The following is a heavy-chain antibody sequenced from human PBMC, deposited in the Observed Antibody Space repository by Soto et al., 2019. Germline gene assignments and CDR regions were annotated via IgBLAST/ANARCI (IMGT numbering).Heavy chain of an antibody. CDR3: ARDVSPGSSGWYFDAFDI. CDR1: GFTFDNYW. D-gene: IGHD6-13*01. V-gene: IGHV3-7*01. CDR2: IKRDGSGG. J-gene: IGHJ3*02. Sequence: QLVESGGGLVQPGGSLRLSCEASGFTFDNYWMTWVSQAPGKGLEWVANIKRDGSGGSYLDSVRGRFTVSRDNARNSLYLQMNSLRAEDTALYYCARDVSPGSSGWYFDAFDIWGQGTLVTVSS.